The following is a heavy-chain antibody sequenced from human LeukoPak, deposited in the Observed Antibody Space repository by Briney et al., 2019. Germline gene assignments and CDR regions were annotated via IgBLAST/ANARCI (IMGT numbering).Heavy chain of an antibody. V-gene: IGHV3-23*01. J-gene: IGHJ6*02. CDR2: IGAGGTFT. Sequence: PGGSLRLSCTASGFTFSSYAMNWVRQAPGKGLEWVSGIGAGGTFTYYADSVKGRFTIFRDNAKNSLYLQMNSLRAEDTAVYYCARSYYYGMDVWGQGTTVTVSS. CDR1: GFTFSSYA. CDR3: ARSYYYGMDV.